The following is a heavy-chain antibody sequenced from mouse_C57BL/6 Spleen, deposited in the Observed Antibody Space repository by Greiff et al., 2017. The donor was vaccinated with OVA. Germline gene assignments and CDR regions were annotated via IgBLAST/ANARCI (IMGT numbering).Heavy chain of an antibody. CDR1: GYAFSSSW. D-gene: IGHD2-5*01. V-gene: IGHV1-82*01. Sequence: QVQLQQSGPELVKPGASVKISCKASGYAFSSSWMNWVKQRPGKGLEWIGRIYPGDGDTNYNGKFKGKATLTADKSSSTAYMQLSSLTSEDSAVYFCARGAYSTWFAYWGQGTLVTVSA. CDR3: ARGAYSTWFAY. CDR2: IYPGDGDT. J-gene: IGHJ3*01.